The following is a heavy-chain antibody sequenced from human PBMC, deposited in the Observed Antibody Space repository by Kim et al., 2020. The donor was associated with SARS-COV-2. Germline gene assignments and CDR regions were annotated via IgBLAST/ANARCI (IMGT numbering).Heavy chain of an antibody. Sequence: ASVKVSCKASGYTFTSYAMHWVRQAPGQRLEWMGWINAGNGNTKYSQKFQGRVTITRDTSASTAYMELSSLRSEDTAVYYCARGIAAASTRGRHGMDVWGQGTTVTVSS. D-gene: IGHD6-13*01. CDR2: INAGNGNT. CDR1: GYTFTSYA. J-gene: IGHJ6*02. CDR3: ARGIAAASTRGRHGMDV. V-gene: IGHV1-3*01.